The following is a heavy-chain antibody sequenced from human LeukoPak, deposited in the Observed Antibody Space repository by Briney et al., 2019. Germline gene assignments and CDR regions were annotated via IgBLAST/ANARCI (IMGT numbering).Heavy chain of an antibody. CDR1: GGSINNYY. J-gene: IGHJ4*02. V-gene: IGHV4-59*01. CDR3: ARALFYGDPAGDY. CDR2: IHYSGTT. Sequence: PSETLSLTCTVSGGSINNYYWSWIRQPPGKGLEWTGYIHYSGTTNYNPSLKSRVTISLDTSKNQFSLKLSSVTAADTAVYYCARALFYGDPAGDYWGQGTLVTVSS. D-gene: IGHD4-17*01.